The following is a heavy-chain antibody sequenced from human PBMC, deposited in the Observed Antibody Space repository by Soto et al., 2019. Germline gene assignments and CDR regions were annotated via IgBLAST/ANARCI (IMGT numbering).Heavy chain of an antibody. CDR2: IKQDGSEK. CDR3: ARDTDDFWIDEDYYGMDV. Sequence: GGSLRLSCAASGFTFSSYWMSWVRQAPGKGLEWVANIKQDGSEKYYVDSVKGRFTISRDNAKNSLYLQMNSLRAEDTAVYYCARDTDDFWIDEDYYGMDVWGQGATVTVSS. V-gene: IGHV3-7*01. J-gene: IGHJ6*02. D-gene: IGHD3-3*01. CDR1: GFTFSSYW.